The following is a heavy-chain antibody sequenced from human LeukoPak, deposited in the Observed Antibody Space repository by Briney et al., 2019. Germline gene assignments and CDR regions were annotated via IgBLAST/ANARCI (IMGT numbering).Heavy chain of an antibody. CDR1: GFTFSSYG. D-gene: IGHD2-15*01. CDR3: ARERVDTLRAFDI. CDR2: IWYDGSNK. Sequence: QPGGSLRLSCAASGFTFSSYGMHWVRQAPGKGLEWVAVIWYDGSNKYYADSVKGRFTISRDNSKNTLYLQMNSPRAEDTAVYYCARERVDTLRAFDIWGQGTMVTVSS. J-gene: IGHJ3*02. V-gene: IGHV3-33*08.